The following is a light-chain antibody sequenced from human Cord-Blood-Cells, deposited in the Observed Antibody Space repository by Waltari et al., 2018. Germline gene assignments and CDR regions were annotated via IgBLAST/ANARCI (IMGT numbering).Light chain of an antibody. Sequence: QSALTQPASVSGSPGQSTTISCTGTSRDVGGYNYVSWYQYHPAKAPQPMLYEVSNRPSGVSNRFSGSKSGNTASLSISGLQAEDEADYYCSSYTSSSTYVFGTGTKVTVL. CDR3: SSYTSSSTYV. J-gene: IGLJ1*01. CDR1: SRDVGGYNY. CDR2: EVS. V-gene: IGLV2-14*01.